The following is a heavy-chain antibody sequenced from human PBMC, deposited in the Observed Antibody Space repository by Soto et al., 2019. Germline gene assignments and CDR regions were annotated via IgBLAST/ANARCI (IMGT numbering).Heavy chain of an antibody. V-gene: IGHV3-30*18. Sequence: QVQLVESGGGVVQPGRSLRLSCAASGFTFSSYGMHWVRQAPGKGLEWVAVISYDGSNKYYADSVKGRFTISRDNSKNTLYLQMDSLRAEDTAVYYCANLFESPPLHGRTQTYYYYYGMDVWGQGTTVTVSS. J-gene: IGHJ6*02. CDR3: ANLFESPPLHGRTQTYYYYYGMDV. CDR1: GFTFSSYG. CDR2: ISYDGSNK. D-gene: IGHD2-2*01.